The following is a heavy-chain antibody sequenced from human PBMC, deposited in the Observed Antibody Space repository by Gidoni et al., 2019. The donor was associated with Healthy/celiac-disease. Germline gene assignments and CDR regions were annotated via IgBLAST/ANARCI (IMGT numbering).Heavy chain of an antibody. CDR2: FDPEDGET. J-gene: IGHJ3*02. Sequence: QVQLVQSGAEVKTPGSSVKVSCKVSGYTLTQFSMHWLRQAPGNAIEWMGGFDPEDGETIYAQKFQGRVTMTEDTSKDTAYMELSSLRSEDTAVYYCATSGFDYELENAFDIWGQGTMVTVSS. D-gene: IGHD4-17*01. CDR1: GYTLTQFS. V-gene: IGHV1-24*01. CDR3: ATSGFDYELENAFDI.